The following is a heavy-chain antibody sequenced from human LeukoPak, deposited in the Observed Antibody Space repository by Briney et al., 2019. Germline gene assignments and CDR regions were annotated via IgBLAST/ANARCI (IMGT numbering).Heavy chain of an antibody. V-gene: IGHV3-23*01. J-gene: IGHJ3*02. CDR1: GFTFSSYA. Sequence: GGSLRLSCAASGFTFSSYAMSWVRQAPGKGLEWVSAISGSGGSTYYADSVKGRFTISRDNSKNTLYLQMNSLRAEDTAVCSCAKNRELQWLGEIPFDLFVIWAKGQMSPSLQ. D-gene: IGHD3-10*01. CDR2: ISGSGGST. CDR3: AKNRELQWLGEIPFDLFVI.